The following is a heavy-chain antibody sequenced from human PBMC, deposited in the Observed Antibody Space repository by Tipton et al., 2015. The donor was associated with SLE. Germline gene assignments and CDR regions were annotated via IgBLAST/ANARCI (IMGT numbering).Heavy chain of an antibody. CDR3: ARDRRSYYDYYFGMDV. Sequence: QVQLVQSGAEVKTPGASVKVSCKASGYSFISYYMHWVRQAPGQGLEWMGIINPSGGSTRYAQKFQGRVTMTKDTSTSTVYMELRSLTSDDTAVYYCARDRRSYYDYYFGMDVWGQGTTVTVSS. CDR1: GYSFISYY. CDR2: INPSGGST. V-gene: IGHV1-46*01. J-gene: IGHJ6*02. D-gene: IGHD1-26*01.